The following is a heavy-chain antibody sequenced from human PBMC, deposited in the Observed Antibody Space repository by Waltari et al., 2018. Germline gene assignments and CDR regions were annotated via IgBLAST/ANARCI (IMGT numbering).Heavy chain of an antibody. V-gene: IGHV3-30-3*01. CDR1: GFTFRSYA. Sequence: QVQLVESGGGVVQPGRSLRLSCAASGFTFRSYAMQWVRQAPGTGLGWVAVISYDGSNKYYADSVKGRFTISRDNSKNTLYLQMNSLRAEDTAVYYCARESNDFWSGYTTRGFYYYYAMDVWGQGTTVTVSS. J-gene: IGHJ6*02. D-gene: IGHD3-3*01. CDR3: ARESNDFWSGYTTRGFYYYYAMDV. CDR2: ISYDGSNK.